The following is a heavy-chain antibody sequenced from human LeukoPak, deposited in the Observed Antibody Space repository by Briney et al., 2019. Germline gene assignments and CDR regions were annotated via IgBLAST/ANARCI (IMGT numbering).Heavy chain of an antibody. CDR2: ITNTGDT. CDR3: ARAPYIRSWYQLSRGEDY. D-gene: IGHD2-2*01. J-gene: IGHJ4*02. V-gene: IGHV4-34*01. CDR1: GGSFNGYF. Sequence: SETLPLTCAVSGGSFNGYFWTWIRQPPGKGLEWIGEITNTGDTKYNPSLNNRVTIAVDTSKRQFSLRLTSVTAADTAMYYCARAPYIRSWYQLSRGEDYWGQGTLVTVST.